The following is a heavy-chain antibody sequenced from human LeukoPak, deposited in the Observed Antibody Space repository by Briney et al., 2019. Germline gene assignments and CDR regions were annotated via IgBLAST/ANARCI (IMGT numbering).Heavy chain of an antibody. Sequence: GGSLRLSCAASGFIVSTNYMNWVRQAPGKGLQWDAIIFSDGRTFYADTVKGRFTVSRDNSKNKLYLQMNTLRTEDTAVYYCAKDVVIGASYDYVDYIPLPHWGQGTLVTVSS. D-gene: IGHD4-17*01. CDR2: IFSDGRT. V-gene: IGHV3-66*02. CDR3: AKDVVIGASYDYVDYIPLPH. J-gene: IGHJ1*01. CDR1: GFIVSTNY.